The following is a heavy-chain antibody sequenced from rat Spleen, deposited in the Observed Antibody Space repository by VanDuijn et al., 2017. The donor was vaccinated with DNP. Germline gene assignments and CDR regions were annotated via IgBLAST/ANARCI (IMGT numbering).Heavy chain of an antibody. Sequence: EVQLVESGGGLVQPGRSLKLSCAASGFSFRNYDMAWVRQAPTKGLEWVASISPSGDKSAYRDSVKGRFIIFRDDAKNTQYLQMDSLRSEDTATYYCARHEDYSSYVYGFAYWGQGTLVTVSS. D-gene: IGHD1-2*01. CDR2: ISPSGDKS. J-gene: IGHJ3*01. V-gene: IGHV5S13*01. CDR1: GFSFRNYD. CDR3: ARHEDYSSYVYGFAY.